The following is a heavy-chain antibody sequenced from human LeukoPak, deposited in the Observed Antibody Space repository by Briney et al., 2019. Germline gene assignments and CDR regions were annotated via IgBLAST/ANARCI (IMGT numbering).Heavy chain of an antibody. V-gene: IGHV3-7*01. CDR2: IKQDGSET. CDR1: GFAFSNYW. J-gene: IGHJ4*02. CDR3: GSTNSFPY. D-gene: IGHD2-2*01. Sequence: PGGSLRLSCAASGFAFSNYWMNRVRQAPGKGLEWVANIKQDGSETYYVDSVKGRFTISRDNAKNSLYLQMNSLRAEDTALYYCGSTNSFPYWGQGTLVTVSS.